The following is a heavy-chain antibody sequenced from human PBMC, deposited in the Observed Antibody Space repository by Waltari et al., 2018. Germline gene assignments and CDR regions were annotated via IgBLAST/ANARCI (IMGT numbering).Heavy chain of an antibody. CDR2: IWYDGSNK. Sequence: QVQLVESGGGVVQPGRALRLSCAASGFTFSGYGMHWFRQAPGKGLEWVAVIWYDGSNKYYADCVKGGFTSSRDNSKNTLYLQMNSLRAEDTVMYYCAKALWFGELGFDYWCQGTLVTVSS. V-gene: IGHV3-30*18. CDR1: GFTFSGYG. D-gene: IGHD3-10*01. CDR3: AKALWFGELGFDY. J-gene: IGHJ4*02.